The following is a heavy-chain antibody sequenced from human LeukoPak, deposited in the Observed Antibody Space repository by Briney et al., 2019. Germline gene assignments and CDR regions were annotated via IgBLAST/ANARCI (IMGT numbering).Heavy chain of an antibody. CDR2: IYSGGST. CDR3: ARRAGAYSHPYDY. Sequence: SCKASGYTFTGYYMHWVRQAPGKGLEWVSVIYSGGSTHYSDSVKGRFTISRDNSKNTLYLQMNSLRAEDTAVYYCARRAGAYSHPYDYWGQGTLVTVSS. V-gene: IGHV3-53*01. J-gene: IGHJ4*02. CDR1: GYTFTGYY. D-gene: IGHD4/OR15-4a*01.